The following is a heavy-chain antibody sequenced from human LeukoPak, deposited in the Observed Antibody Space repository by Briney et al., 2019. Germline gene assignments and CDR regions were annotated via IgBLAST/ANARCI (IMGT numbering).Heavy chain of an antibody. CDR2: IYASGST. V-gene: IGHV4-61*09. CDR1: GGSISSGSYY. D-gene: IGHD4-23*01. Sequence: PSETLSLTCTVSGGSISSGSYYWSWIRQPAGKGLEWIGHIYASGSTNYNPSLKSRVTISVDTSKNQFSLNLSSVTAADTAVYYCARLDYGGMFDYWGQGTLVTVSS. CDR3: ARLDYGGMFDY. J-gene: IGHJ4*02.